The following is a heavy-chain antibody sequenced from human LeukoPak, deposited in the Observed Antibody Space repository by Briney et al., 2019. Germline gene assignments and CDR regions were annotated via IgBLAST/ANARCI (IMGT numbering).Heavy chain of an antibody. J-gene: IGHJ4*02. Sequence: GGSLRLSCAASGFTFSSYAMHWVRQAPGKGLEWVAVISYDGSNKYYADSVKGRFTISRDNSKNTLSLQMNSLRAEDTAVYYCATPDYWGQGTLVTVSS. V-gene: IGHV3-30-3*01. CDR3: ATPDY. CDR2: ISYDGSNK. CDR1: GFTFSSYA.